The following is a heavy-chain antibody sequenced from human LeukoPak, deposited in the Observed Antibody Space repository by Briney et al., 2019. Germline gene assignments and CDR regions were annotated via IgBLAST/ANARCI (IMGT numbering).Heavy chain of an antibody. J-gene: IGHJ4*02. V-gene: IGHV1-69*06. CDR2: IIPIYGTA. CDR1: GGSFNNYA. Sequence: GSSVKVSCKATGGSFNNYAIGWLRQAPGQGLEWMGGIIPIYGTANYAQRFQARVTITADRSTSTAYMELSSLRFEDTAMYYCARAFFSFDVNFHFDYWGQGTLVTVSS. D-gene: IGHD2-15*01. CDR3: ARAFFSFDVNFHFDY.